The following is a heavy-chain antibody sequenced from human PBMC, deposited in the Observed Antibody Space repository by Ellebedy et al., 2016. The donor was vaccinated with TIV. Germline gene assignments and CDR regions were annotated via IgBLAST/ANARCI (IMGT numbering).Heavy chain of an antibody. CDR2: INPNSGGT. V-gene: IGHV1-2*02. CDR1: GYTFTGYY. CDR3: ARDGGELLPDNWFDP. J-gene: IGHJ5*02. D-gene: IGHD1-26*01. Sequence: AASVKVSCKASGYTFTGYYMHWVRQAPGQGLEWMGWINPNSGGTNYAQKFQGRVTMTRDTSISTAYMELSRLRSDDTAVYYCARDGGELLPDNWFDPWGQGTLVTVSS.